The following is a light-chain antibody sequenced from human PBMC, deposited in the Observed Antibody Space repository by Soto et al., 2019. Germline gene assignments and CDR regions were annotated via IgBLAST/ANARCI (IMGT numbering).Light chain of an antibody. J-gene: IGKJ5*01. CDR2: AAS. CDR3: QQTYTNPSST. V-gene: IGKV1-39*01. Sequence: DLQCTYWSSSYPSSKEDRVTITCRASQSISIYLNWYQQKPGKAPKLVMYAASSLQSGVPSRFSGSGSGTDFTLTIDSLQPEDSATYYCQQTYTNPSSTFGQGTRLEIK. CDR1: QSISIY.